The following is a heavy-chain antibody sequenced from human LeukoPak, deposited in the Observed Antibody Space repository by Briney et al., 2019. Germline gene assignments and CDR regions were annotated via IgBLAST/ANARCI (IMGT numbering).Heavy chain of an antibody. Sequence: GSVTVSCKASGYTFTSYGISWVRQAPGQGVEWMGWISAYNGNTNYAQTLQGRVTMTTDTSTSTAYMELRSLRSDDTAVYYCARGPDLPTNPFDYWGQGTLVTVSS. CDR1: GYTFTSYG. CDR2: ISAYNGNT. CDR3: ARGPDLPTNPFDY. J-gene: IGHJ4*02. V-gene: IGHV1-18*04.